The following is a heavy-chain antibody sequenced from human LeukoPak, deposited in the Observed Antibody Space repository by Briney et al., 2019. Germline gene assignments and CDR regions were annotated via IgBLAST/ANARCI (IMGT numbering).Heavy chain of an antibody. J-gene: IGHJ4*02. CDR2: ISDSGST. V-gene: IGHV4-59*01. CDR1: GGSISSSY. D-gene: IGHD6-13*01. CDR3: ATNSSWFDY. Sequence: SETLSLTCSVSGGSISSSYWSWIRQPPGKGLEWIGYISDSGSTNYNPSLKSRVTISVDTSKNQLFLKLRSVTTADTAVYYCATNSSWFDYWGQGTLVTVSS.